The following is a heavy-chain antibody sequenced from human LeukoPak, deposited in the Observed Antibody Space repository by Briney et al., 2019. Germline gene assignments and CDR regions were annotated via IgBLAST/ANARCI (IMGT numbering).Heavy chain of an antibody. Sequence: SVKVSCKASGGTFSSYAISWVRQAPGQGLEWMGWINPLSGGTNYAQKFQGRVTMTRDTSISTAYMELSRLRSDDTAVYYCARDLVTMVRGAQRRYYFDYWGQGTLVTVSS. V-gene: IGHV1-2*02. CDR2: INPLSGGT. CDR1: GGTFSSYA. D-gene: IGHD3-10*01. J-gene: IGHJ4*02. CDR3: ARDLVTMVRGAQRRYYFDY.